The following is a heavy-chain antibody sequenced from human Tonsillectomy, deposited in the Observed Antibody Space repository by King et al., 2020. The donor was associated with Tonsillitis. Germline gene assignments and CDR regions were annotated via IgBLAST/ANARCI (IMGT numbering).Heavy chain of an antibody. CDR1: GYTFTSYY. Sequence: VQLVESGAEVKKPGASVTVSCKASGYTFTSYYMHWVRQAPGQGLEWMGIINPSGGSIKYAQNFQGRVTMTRDTSTSTVYMELSSLRSEDTAVYFCARETVTPDAFDIWGPGTMVTVSS. V-gene: IGHV1-46*03. J-gene: IGHJ3*02. D-gene: IGHD4-17*01. CDR2: INPSGGSI. CDR3: ARETVTPDAFDI.